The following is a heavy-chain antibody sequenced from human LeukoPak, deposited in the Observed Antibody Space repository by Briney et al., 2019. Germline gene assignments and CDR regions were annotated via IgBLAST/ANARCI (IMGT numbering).Heavy chain of an antibody. J-gene: IGHJ3*02. CDR3: TTGTTDIVVVPAAPSAFDI. CDR1: GFTFSNAW. Sequence: GGSLRLSCAASGFTFSNAWMSWVRQAPGKGLEWVGRIKSTTDGGTTDYAAPVKGRFTISRDDSKNTLYLQMNSLKTEDTAVYYCTTGTTDIVVVPAAPSAFDIWGQGTMVTVPS. D-gene: IGHD2-2*01. CDR2: IKSTTDGGTT. V-gene: IGHV3-15*01.